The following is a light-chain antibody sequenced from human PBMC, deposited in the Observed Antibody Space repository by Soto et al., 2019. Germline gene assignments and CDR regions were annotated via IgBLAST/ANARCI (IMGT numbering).Light chain of an antibody. CDR2: YGS. V-gene: IGLV3-21*04. J-gene: IGLJ3*02. Sequence: SYELTQPPSVSVAPGKTARVTCGGDNIGSKSVHWYQQKPGQAPVLVIYYGSDRPSGIPERFSGSNSGNTATLTISRVEAGEEADYYCQVWDSSSDPWVFGGGTKLTVL. CDR1: NIGSKS. CDR3: QVWDSSSDPWV.